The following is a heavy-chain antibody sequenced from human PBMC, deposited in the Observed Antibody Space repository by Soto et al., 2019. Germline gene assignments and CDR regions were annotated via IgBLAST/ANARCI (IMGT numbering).Heavy chain of an antibody. J-gene: IGHJ5*02. CDR3: ARDGGYSYGSTIDP. Sequence: SVKVSCKAPGGTFSSYAISWVRQAPGQGLEWMGGIIPIFGTANYAQKFQGRVTITADESTSTAYMELSGLRSEDTAVYYCARDGGYSYGSTIDPWGQGTLVTVSS. D-gene: IGHD5-18*01. CDR1: GGTFSSYA. V-gene: IGHV1-69*13. CDR2: IIPIFGTA.